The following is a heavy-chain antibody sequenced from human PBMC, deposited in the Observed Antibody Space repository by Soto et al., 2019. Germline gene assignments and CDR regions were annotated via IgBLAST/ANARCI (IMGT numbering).Heavy chain of an antibody. CDR3: ADSEGYYGSGSYYNHGAFDI. J-gene: IGHJ3*02. Sequence: SETLSLTCTVSAGSISSISYYWGWIRQHPGKGLEWIGSIYYSGSTYYNPSLKSRVTISVDTSKNQFSLKLSSVTAADTAVYYCADSEGYYGSGSYYNHGAFDIWGQGTMVTVSS. CDR2: IYYSGST. D-gene: IGHD3-10*01. CDR1: AGSISSISYY. V-gene: IGHV4-39*01.